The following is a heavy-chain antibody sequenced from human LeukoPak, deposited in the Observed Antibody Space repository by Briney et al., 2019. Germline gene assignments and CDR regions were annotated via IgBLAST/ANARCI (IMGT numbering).Heavy chain of an antibody. CDR1: GGSISSSSYY. CDR3: ARHSTVVGMGWFDP. CDR2: IYYSGST. Sequence: SETLSLTCTVSGGSISSSSYYWDWIRQPPGKGLEWIGNIYYSGSTYYNSSLKSRVTISVDTSKNQFSLKLSSVTAADTAVYYCARHSTVVGMGWFDPWGQGTLVTVSS. D-gene: IGHD2-21*01. J-gene: IGHJ5*02. V-gene: IGHV4-39*01.